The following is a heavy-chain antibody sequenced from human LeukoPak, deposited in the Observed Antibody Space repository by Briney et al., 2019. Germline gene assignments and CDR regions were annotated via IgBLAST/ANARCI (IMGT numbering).Heavy chain of an antibody. CDR1: GFSFSSYG. D-gene: IGHD5-24*01. V-gene: IGHV3-30*18. J-gene: IGHJ3*02. CDR2: ISYDGSEK. CDR3: AKFQGGYNVGDAFDM. Sequence: GGSLRLSCAASGFSFSSYGMHWVRQAPGKGLEWVAVISYDGSEKYYADSVKGRFTISRDNSKNTLYLQMNSLTAEDTAVYYCAKFQGGYNVGDAFDMWGQGTMVTVSS.